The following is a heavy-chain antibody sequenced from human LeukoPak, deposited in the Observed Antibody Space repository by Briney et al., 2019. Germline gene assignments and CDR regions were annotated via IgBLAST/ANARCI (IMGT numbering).Heavy chain of an antibody. V-gene: IGHV3-74*01. CDR3: ARARSSYGYGDAFDI. J-gene: IGHJ3*02. CDR1: GFTFSNYW. D-gene: IGHD5-18*01. Sequence: GGSLRLSCAASGFTFSNYWMHWVRQAPGKGLVWISLINDDGTYTIYADSVKGRFTISRDNSKNTLYLQMNSLRAEDTAVYYCARARSSYGYGDAFDIWGQGTMVTVSS. CDR2: INDDGTYT.